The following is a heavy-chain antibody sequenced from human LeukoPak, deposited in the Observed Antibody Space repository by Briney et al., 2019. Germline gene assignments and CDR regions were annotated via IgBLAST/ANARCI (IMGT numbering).Heavy chain of an antibody. J-gene: IGHJ4*02. CDR1: GFIFSNYW. CDR2: IGDDGGDP. D-gene: IGHD1-26*01. V-gene: IGHV3-74*01. CDR3: ATIEWESDH. Sequence: GGSLRLSCAASGFIFSNYWMHWVRQAPGKGLVWVSRIGDDGGDPSYADSVKGRFTISRDNAKSTLYLQMTSLTAEDTAVYYCATIEWESDHWGQGTLVTVSS.